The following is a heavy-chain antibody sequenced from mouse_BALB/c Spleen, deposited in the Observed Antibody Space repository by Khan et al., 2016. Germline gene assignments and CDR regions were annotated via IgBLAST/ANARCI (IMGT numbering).Heavy chain of an antibody. Sequence: QIQLVQSGPELKKPGETVKISFKASGYTFTNYGMNWVKQAPGKGLKWMGWINTYTEEPTFADDFKGRFAFSLETSANTAYLQINNLTNEDTATYSCATGTDWDFGVWAAGTTVTVSS. V-gene: IGHV9-3-1*01. CDR1: GYTFTNYG. CDR2: INTYTEEP. D-gene: IGHD4-1*01. CDR3: ATGTDWDFGV. J-gene: IGHJ1*01.